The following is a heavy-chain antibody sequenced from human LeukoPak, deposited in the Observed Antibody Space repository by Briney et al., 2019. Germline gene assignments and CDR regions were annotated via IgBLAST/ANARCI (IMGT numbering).Heavy chain of an antibody. CDR2: ISSSSSYI. CDR3: AKSYSSSWYGPDY. V-gene: IGHV3-21*04. D-gene: IGHD6-13*01. J-gene: IGHJ4*02. Sequence: GGSLRLSCAASGFTFSSYSMNWVRQAPGKGLEWVSSISSSSSYIYYADSVKGRFTISRDNSKNTLYLQMNSLRAEDTAVYYCAKSYSSSWYGPDYWGQGTLVTVSS. CDR1: GFTFSSYS.